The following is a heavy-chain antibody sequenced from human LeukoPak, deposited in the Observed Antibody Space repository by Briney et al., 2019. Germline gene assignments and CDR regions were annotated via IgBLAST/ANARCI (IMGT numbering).Heavy chain of an antibody. Sequence: AASVKVSCKASGYTFTSYYMHWVRQAPGQGLEWMGIINPSGGSTSYAQKFQGRVTMTRDTSTSTVYMELSSLRSEDTVVYYCARDLSWDSSGYFSLQLIDYWGQGTLVTVSS. CDR3: ARDLSWDSSGYFSLQLIDY. CDR1: GYTFTSYY. D-gene: IGHD3-22*01. V-gene: IGHV1-46*01. J-gene: IGHJ4*02. CDR2: INPSGGST.